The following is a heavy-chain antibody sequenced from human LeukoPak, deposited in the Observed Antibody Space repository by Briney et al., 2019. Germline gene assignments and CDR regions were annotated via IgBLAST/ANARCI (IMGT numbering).Heavy chain of an antibody. Sequence: GGSLRLSCAASGFTLSSYSMNWVSQAPGKGLERVSSISSSSSYIYYEDSVKGRFTISREKRKNSLYLQMNSLTAEDTAVYYCARGLADAFDIWGQGTMVTVSS. V-gene: IGHV3-21*01. CDR1: GFTLSSYS. CDR3: ARGLADAFDI. J-gene: IGHJ3*02. CDR2: ISSSSSYI.